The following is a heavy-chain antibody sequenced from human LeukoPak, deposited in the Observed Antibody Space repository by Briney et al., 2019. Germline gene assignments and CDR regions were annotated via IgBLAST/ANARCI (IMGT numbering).Heavy chain of an antibody. CDR3: ASGLRFSVGDYYYYMDV. CDR2: IIPIFGTA. CDR1: GGTFSSYA. Sequence: GASVKVSCKASGGTFSSYAISWVRQAPGQGLEWMGGIIPIFGTANYAQKFQGRVTITADESTSTAYMELSSLRSEDTAVYYCASGLRFSVGDYYYYMDVWGKGTTVSVS. V-gene: IGHV1-69*01. J-gene: IGHJ6*03. D-gene: IGHD3-3*01.